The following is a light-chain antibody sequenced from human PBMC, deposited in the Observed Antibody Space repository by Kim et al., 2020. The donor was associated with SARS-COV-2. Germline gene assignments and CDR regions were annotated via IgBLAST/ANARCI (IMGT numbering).Light chain of an antibody. CDR3: SSYADRNTCV. CDR2: DVS. J-gene: IGLJ3*02. Sequence: GQSITISCTGSSKYIGGYKYVSWYQQHPGKAPKLIIYDVSDRPSGVSNRFSGSKFDDTASLTISGLQAEDEADYYCSSYADRNTCVLGGGTKVTVL. CDR1: SKYIGGYKY. V-gene: IGLV2-14*03.